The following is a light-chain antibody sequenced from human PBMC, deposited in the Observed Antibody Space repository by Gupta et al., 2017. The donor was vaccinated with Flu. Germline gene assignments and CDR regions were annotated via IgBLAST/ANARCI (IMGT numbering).Light chain of an antibody. Sequence: EIVLTQSPDFQSVTPNDKVTITCRASQSIGSGLHWYQQKPDQSPKLLIKYASPSFSGVPSRFSGSGSGTDFTLTIKRQEAEDAATYYCQHRSSSPCNFGQGTKVEIK. CDR1: QSIGSG. CDR2: YAS. J-gene: IGKJ2*02. V-gene: IGKV6-21*01. CDR3: QHRSSSPCN.